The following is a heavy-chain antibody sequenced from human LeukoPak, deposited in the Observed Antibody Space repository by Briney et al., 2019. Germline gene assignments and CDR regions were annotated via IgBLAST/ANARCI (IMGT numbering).Heavy chain of an antibody. D-gene: IGHD3-22*01. CDR3: ARVGYDSSGRFDY. CDR2: ISSSGSII. J-gene: IGHJ4*02. CDR1: GFTFSDYY. V-gene: IGHV3-11*04. Sequence: PGGSLRLSCAASGFTFSDYYMTWIRQAPGKGLEWVSYISSSGSIIYYADSMKGRFIISRDNAKNSLYLQMNSLRAEDTAVYFCARVGYDSSGRFDYWGQGTLVTVSS.